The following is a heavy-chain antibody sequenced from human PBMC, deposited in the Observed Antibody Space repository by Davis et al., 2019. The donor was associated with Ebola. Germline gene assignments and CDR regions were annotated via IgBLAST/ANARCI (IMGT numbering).Heavy chain of an antibody. D-gene: IGHD3-10*01. CDR3: ARGRLWFGELLYDAGGLLGY. CDR2: INPSGGAT. J-gene: IGHJ4*02. Sequence: ASVKVSCKASGGTFSSYAISWVRQAPGQGLEWMGIINPSGGATRYAQKFQGRVTMTRDTSTSTAYMELSSLRSEDTAVYYCARGRLWFGELLYDAGGLLGYWGQGTLVTVSS. CDR1: GGTFSSYA. V-gene: IGHV1-46*01.